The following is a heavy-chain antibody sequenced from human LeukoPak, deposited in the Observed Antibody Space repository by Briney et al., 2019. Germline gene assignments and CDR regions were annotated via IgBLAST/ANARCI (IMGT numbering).Heavy chain of an antibody. CDR1: GFTFSGHW. CDR2: ITQGGSDK. Sequence: GGSLRLSCAASGFTFSGHWMSWVRQAPGKGLEWVANITQGGSDKYYVDSVKGRFTISRDNANNLLYLQMNSLRGEDTAVYYCTRDRSRAEDDWGQGTLVTVPS. D-gene: IGHD1-14*01. V-gene: IGHV3-7*01. J-gene: IGHJ4*02. CDR3: TRDRSRAEDD.